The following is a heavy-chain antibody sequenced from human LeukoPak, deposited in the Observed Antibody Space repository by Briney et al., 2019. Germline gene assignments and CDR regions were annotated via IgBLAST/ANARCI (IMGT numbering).Heavy chain of an antibody. V-gene: IGHV4-34*01. CDR1: GGSFSGYY. CDR3: ARGFLGGYYYYGMDV. J-gene: IGHJ6*02. Sequence: SETLSLTCAVYGGSFSGYYWSWIRQPPGKGLEWIGKINHSGSTNYNPSLESRVTISVDTSKNQFSLKLSSVTAADTAVYYCARGFLGGYYYYGMDVWGQGTTVTVSS. CDR2: INHSGST.